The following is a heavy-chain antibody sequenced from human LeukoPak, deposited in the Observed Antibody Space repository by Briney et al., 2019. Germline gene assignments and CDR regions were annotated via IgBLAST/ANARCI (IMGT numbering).Heavy chain of an antibody. CDR1: GYSFTTYW. J-gene: IGHJ4*02. CDR3: ARLMDSSSMSCPNY. D-gene: IGHD2-2*01. Sequence: GESLKISCKGSGYSFTTYWIGWVRQMPGKGLEWMGDIHPGDSDTRYSPSFQGQVTISADKSISTAYLQWSSLKASDTAMYYCARLMDSSSMSCPNYWGQGTLVTVSS. CDR2: IHPGDSDT. V-gene: IGHV5-51*01.